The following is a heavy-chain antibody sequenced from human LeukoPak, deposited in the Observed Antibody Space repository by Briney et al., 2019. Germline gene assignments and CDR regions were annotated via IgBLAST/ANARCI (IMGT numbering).Heavy chain of an antibody. V-gene: IGHV4-59*01. CDR3: AREYNSFDY. J-gene: IGHJ4*02. Sequence: SETLSLTCTVSGGSISIYYWSWIRQPPGQGLEWIGYIHYSGSTSYNPSLKSRVTMSVDTSKNQLSLKLTSVTAADTAVYYCAREYNSFDYWGQGTLVTVSS. D-gene: IGHD1-14*01. CDR2: IHYSGST. CDR1: GGSISIYY.